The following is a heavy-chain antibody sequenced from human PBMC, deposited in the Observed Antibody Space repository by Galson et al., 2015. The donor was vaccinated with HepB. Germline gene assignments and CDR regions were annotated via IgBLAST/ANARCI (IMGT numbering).Heavy chain of an antibody. D-gene: IGHD3-10*01. Sequence: SLRLSCAASGFTFSGSGIHWVRQAPGKGLEWVANIKQDGSEKYYVDSVKGRFTISRDNAKNSLYLQMNSLRAEDTAVYYCARRGYYGSGSYLQILYFDYWGQGTLVTVSS. V-gene: IGHV3-7*03. J-gene: IGHJ4*02. CDR3: ARRGYYGSGSYLQILYFDY. CDR1: GFTFSGSG. CDR2: IKQDGSEK.